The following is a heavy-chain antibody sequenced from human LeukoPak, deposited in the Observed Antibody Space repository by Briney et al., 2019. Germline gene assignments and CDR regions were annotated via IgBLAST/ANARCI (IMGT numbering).Heavy chain of an antibody. CDR1: GYSISSGYY. Sequence: SETLSLTCTVSGYSISSGYYWGWIRQPPGKGLEWTGSIFQSGHTYYSPSLKSRVTISVDTSNNRFSLSLSAVTAADTAIYYCARDTRTAQGFDYWGQGILVTVSS. D-gene: IGHD2-15*01. CDR2: IFQSGHT. J-gene: IGHJ4*02. CDR3: ARDTRTAQGFDY. V-gene: IGHV4-38-2*02.